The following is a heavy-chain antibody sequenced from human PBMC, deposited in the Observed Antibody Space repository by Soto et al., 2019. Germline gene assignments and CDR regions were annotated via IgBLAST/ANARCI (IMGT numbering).Heavy chain of an antibody. CDR1: GGSVSSGSYY. CDR3: ARGPYYGGNLEGLDY. J-gene: IGHJ4*02. D-gene: IGHD4-17*01. CDR2: IYYSGST. V-gene: IGHV4-61*01. Sequence: QVQLQESGPGLVKPSETLSLTCTVSGGSVSSGSYYWSWIQQPPGKGLEWIGYIYYSGSTNYNPSLKSRVTISVDTSKNQFSLKLSSVTAADTAVYYCARGPYYGGNLEGLDYWGQGTLVTVSS.